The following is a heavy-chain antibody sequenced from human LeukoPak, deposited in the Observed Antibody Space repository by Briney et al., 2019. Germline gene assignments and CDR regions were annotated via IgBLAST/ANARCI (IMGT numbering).Heavy chain of an antibody. Sequence: GRSLRLSCAASGFTFSSYGMHWVRQAPGKGLERVAVIWYDGSNKYYADSVKGRFTISRDNSKNTLYLQMNSLRAEDTAVYYCARDWSCSSTSCLGYWGQGTLVTVSS. CDR1: GFTFSSYG. V-gene: IGHV3-33*01. J-gene: IGHJ4*02. D-gene: IGHD2-2*01. CDR2: IWYDGSNK. CDR3: ARDWSCSSTSCLGY.